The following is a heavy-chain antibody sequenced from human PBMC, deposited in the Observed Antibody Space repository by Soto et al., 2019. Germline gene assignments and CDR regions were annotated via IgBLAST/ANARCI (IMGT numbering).Heavy chain of an antibody. Sequence: EVQLLESGGNLVQPGGSLRLSCAASGFSFSTYALTWVRQAPGKGLEWVSGISASGATTYYADSVKGRFTISRDNCKNTVFLQMTSLRAEDTALYYCAKWTDTVVEAALAGGAFDIWGQGTMVTVSS. CDR3: AKWTDTVVEAALAGGAFDI. D-gene: IGHD2-2*01. CDR1: GFSFSTYA. CDR2: ISASGATT. J-gene: IGHJ3*02. V-gene: IGHV3-23*01.